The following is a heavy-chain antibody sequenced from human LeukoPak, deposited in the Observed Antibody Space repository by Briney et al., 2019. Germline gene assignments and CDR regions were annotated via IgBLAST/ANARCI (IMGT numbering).Heavy chain of an antibody. J-gene: IGHJ6*03. V-gene: IGHV4-59*08. CDR2: IYYSGST. D-gene: IGHD4-11*01. Sequence: SETLSLSCTVSGGSISSYYWSWIRQPPGKGLEWIGYIYYSGSTNYNPSLKGRVTISVDTSKNQFALKVSCVTPADTAVYYCARQVYDYGNYVSYYYYYMDVWGKGTTVTVSS. CDR1: GGSISSYY. CDR3: ARQVYDYGNYVSYYYYYMDV.